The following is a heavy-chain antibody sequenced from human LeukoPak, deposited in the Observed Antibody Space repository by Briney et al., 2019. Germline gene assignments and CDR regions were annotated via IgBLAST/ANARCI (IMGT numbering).Heavy chain of an antibody. J-gene: IGHJ3*02. CDR1: GGSFSGYY. V-gene: IGHV4-34*01. CDR2: INHSGST. Sequence: SETLSLTCAVYGGSFSGYYWSWIRQPPGKGLEWIGEINHSGSTNYNPSLKSRVTISVDTSKNQFSLKLSSVTAADTAVYYCARDPYYYDSSGYSPGAFDIWGQGTMVTVSS. D-gene: IGHD3-22*01. CDR3: ARDPYYYDSSGYSPGAFDI.